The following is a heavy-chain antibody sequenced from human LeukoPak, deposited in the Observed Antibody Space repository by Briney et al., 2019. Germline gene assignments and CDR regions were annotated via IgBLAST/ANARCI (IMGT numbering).Heavy chain of an antibody. CDR1: GFTFSDYY. Sequence: GGSLRLSCAASGFTFSDYYMSWIRQAPGKGLEWVSYISNSGTTIYYADSVKGRFTISRDNAKNSLYLQMNSLRAEDTAVYYCARDYYDSSGYAGYWGQGTLVTVSS. J-gene: IGHJ4*02. V-gene: IGHV3-11*04. CDR3: ARDYYDSSGYAGY. D-gene: IGHD3-22*01. CDR2: ISNSGTTI.